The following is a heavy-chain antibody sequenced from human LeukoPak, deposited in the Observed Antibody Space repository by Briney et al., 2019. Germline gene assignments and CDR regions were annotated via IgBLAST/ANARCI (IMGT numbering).Heavy chain of an antibody. CDR3: ATLVWGSYRPNDY. Sequence: SETLSLTCAVYGGSFSGYYWSWIRQPPGKGLEWIGEINHSGSTNYNPSLKSRVTISVDTSKNHFSLKLSSVTAADTAVYYCATLVWGSYRPNDYWGQGTLVTVSS. J-gene: IGHJ4*02. D-gene: IGHD3-16*02. V-gene: IGHV4-34*01. CDR2: INHSGST. CDR1: GGSFSGYY.